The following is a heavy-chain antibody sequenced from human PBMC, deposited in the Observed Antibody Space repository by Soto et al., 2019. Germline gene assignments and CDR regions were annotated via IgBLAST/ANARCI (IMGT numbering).Heavy chain of an antibody. Sequence: GGSLTLSCVSNDFGFTTYNIKRVRQAPGKGLEWVSFISSTSSHIHYADSVKGRFTISRDNSKNTLYIQMNSLRAEDTAVYYCATPYGHNASYLPYDCWGQET. V-gene: IGHV3-21*01. CDR1: DFGFTTYN. D-gene: IGHD3-10*01. CDR3: ATPYGHNASYLPYDC. J-gene: IGHJ4*02. CDR2: ISSTSSHI.